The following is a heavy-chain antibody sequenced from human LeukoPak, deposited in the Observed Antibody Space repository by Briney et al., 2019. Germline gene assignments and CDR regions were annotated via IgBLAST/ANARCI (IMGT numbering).Heavy chain of an antibody. CDR1: GGTFSSYA. CDR3: ARAGYTATVRTLYYYYGMDV. J-gene: IGHJ6*02. Sequence: GASVKVSCKASGGTFSSYAISWVRQAPGQGLEWMGGIIPIFGTANYAQKFQGRVTITADESTSTAYMELSSLRSEDTAVYYCARAGYTATVRTLYYYYGMDVWGQGTTVTVSS. CDR2: IIPIFGTA. D-gene: IGHD5-18*01. V-gene: IGHV1-69*13.